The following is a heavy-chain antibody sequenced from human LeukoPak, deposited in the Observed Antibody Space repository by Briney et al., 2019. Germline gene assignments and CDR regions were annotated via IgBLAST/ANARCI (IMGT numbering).Heavy chain of an antibody. J-gene: IGHJ4*02. Sequence: GGSLRLSCAASGFTFSNYAMNWVRQAPGKGLEWVSSISGSGGSTYYADSVKGRFTISRDNSKNTLYLQMNSLRAEDTAVYYCARGRPGYYFDYWGQGTLVTVSS. V-gene: IGHV3-23*01. CDR3: ARGRPGYYFDY. CDR1: GFTFSNYA. D-gene: IGHD7-27*01. CDR2: ISGSGGST.